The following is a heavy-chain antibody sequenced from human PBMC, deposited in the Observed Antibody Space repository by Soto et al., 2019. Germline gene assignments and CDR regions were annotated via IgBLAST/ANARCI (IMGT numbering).Heavy chain of an antibody. J-gene: IGHJ6*02. D-gene: IGHD2-2*01. CDR3: ARSRDIVVVPAALDYGMDV. CDR1: GFSLSTSGMC. CDR2: IDWDDDK. Sequence: SGPTLVNPTQTLTLTCTFSGFSLSTSGMCVSWIRQPPGKALEWLALIDWDDDKYYSTSLKTRLTISKDTSKNQVVLTMTNMDPVDTATYYCARSRDIVVVPAALDYGMDVWGQGTTVTVSS. V-gene: IGHV2-70*01.